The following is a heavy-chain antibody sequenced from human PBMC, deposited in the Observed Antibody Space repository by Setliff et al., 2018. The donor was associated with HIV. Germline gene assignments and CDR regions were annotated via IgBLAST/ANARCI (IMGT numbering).Heavy chain of an antibody. J-gene: IGHJ6*03. Sequence: GGSLRLSCAASGFTFRSYAMNWVRQAPGKGLEWVSSITGSSRYIYYADSAKGRFTISRDNAKNSLYLQMNSLRAEDTAVYYCARRRYDFWSGYYPYYMDVWGKGTTVTVSS. CDR1: GFTFRSYA. CDR2: ITGSSRYI. CDR3: ARRRYDFWSGYYPYYMDV. D-gene: IGHD3-3*01. V-gene: IGHV3-21*01.